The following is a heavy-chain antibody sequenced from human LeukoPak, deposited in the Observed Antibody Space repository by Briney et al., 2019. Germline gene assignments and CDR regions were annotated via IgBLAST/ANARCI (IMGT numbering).Heavy chain of an antibody. Sequence: GGSLRLSCAASGFTFSSYSMNWVRQAPGKGLEWVSSISNSSSYIYYADSVKGRFTISRDNAKNSLYLQMNSLRAEDTAVYYCARGPPTRMLRSGSYNYWGQGTLVTVSS. V-gene: IGHV3-21*01. CDR1: GFTFSSYS. CDR3: ARGPPTRMLRSGSYNY. D-gene: IGHD3-10*01. J-gene: IGHJ4*02. CDR2: ISNSSSYI.